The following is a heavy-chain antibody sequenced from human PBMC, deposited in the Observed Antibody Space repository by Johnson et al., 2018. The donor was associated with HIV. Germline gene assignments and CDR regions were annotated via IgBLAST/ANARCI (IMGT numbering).Heavy chain of an antibody. Sequence: QVQLVESGGGVVQPGGSLRLSCAASGFTLNSYGMHWVRQAPGKGLEWVAFIRYDGSNTYYGDSMKGRITISRDNSKNTLFLQMNSLRAEDTAVYYCAKGSGWYSAFDIWGQGTMVTVSS. CDR2: IRYDGSNT. CDR1: GFTLNSYG. D-gene: IGHD6-19*01. V-gene: IGHV3-30*02. CDR3: AKGSGWYSAFDI. J-gene: IGHJ3*02.